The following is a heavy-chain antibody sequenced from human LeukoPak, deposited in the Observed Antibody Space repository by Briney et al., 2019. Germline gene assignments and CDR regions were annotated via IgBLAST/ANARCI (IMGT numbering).Heavy chain of an antibody. J-gene: IGHJ4*02. V-gene: IGHV3-23*01. CDR3: ARVISGYNINDWFRGYYFDF. CDR1: GLIFNTYA. Sequence: GGSLRLSCAASGLIFNTYALSWVRQAPGKGLEWVSSIGGTGGYTYYADPVKGRFTISRDNSKNTLYLEMSSLRAEDTAIYYCARVISGYNINDWFRGYYFDFWGQGTLVTVSS. D-gene: IGHD5-12*01. CDR2: IGGTGGYT.